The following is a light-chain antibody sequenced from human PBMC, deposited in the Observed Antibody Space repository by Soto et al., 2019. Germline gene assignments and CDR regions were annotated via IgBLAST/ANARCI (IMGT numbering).Light chain of an antibody. CDR2: GAS. CDR3: QQYGSSPRT. CDR1: QSVSSSY. J-gene: IGKJ1*01. V-gene: IGKV3-20*01. Sequence: EIVLTQSPGTLSLSPGERATLSCRASQSVSSSYLAWYQQKPGQTPRLLIYGASSRPTGIPARFSGSGSGTDFPLTISRLEPEDFAVYYCQQYGSSPRTFGQGTKVEIK.